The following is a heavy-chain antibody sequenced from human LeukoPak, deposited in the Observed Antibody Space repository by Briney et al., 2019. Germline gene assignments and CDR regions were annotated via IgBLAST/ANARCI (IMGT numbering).Heavy chain of an antibody. J-gene: IGHJ5*02. CDR1: GGTFSSYA. V-gene: IGHV1-69*04. CDR2: IIPILGIA. D-gene: IGHD3-22*01. CDR3: AVGVGGTMIKHNNWFDP. Sequence: GASVKVSCKASGGTFSSYAISWVRQAPGRGLEWMGRIIPILGIANYAQKFQGRVTITADKSTSTAYMELSSLRSEDTAVYYCAVGVGGTMIKHNNWFDPWGQGTLVTVSS.